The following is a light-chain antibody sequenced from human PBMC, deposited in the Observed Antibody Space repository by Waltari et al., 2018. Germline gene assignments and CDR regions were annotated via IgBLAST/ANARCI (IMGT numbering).Light chain of an antibody. CDR3: QQRSNWPIS. J-gene: IGKJ5*01. V-gene: IGKV3-11*01. Sequence: EIVLTQSPATLSLSPGERATLSCRASQSVSDYLAWYQQKPGQAPRILISAASNRATGIPARFSGSGSGTDFTLTISSLEPEDFAFYYCQQRSNWPISFGQGTRLEIK. CDR1: QSVSDY. CDR2: AAS.